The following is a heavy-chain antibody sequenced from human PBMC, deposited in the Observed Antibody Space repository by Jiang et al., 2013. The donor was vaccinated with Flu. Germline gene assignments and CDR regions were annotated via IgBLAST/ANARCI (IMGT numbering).Heavy chain of an antibody. CDR3: ARDAPGIAVAVINYFDY. V-gene: IGHV1-2*02. CDR1: GYTFTSYY. Sequence: SGAEVKKPGASVKVSCKASGYTFTSYYMHWVRQAPGQGLEWMGWINPNSGGTNYAQKFQGRVTMTRDTSISTAYMELSRLRSDDTAVYYCARDAPGIAVAVINYFDYWGQGTLVTVSS. D-gene: IGHD6-19*01. CDR2: INPNSGGT. J-gene: IGHJ4*02.